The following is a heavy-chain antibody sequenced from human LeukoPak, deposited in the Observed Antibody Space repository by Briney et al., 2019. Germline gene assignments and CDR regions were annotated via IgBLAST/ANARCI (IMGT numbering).Heavy chain of an antibody. J-gene: IGHJ4*02. V-gene: IGHV3-7*01. CDR2: IKQDGSQK. D-gene: IGHD3-10*01. CDR1: GFTFSDHW. CDR3: ARDKGYGSDY. Sequence: GGSLRLSCEASGFTFSDHWMNWVRQAPGKGLEWVARIKQDGSQKDYVDSVKGRFTISRDNAKNSLYLQMSSLRAEDTAMYYCARDKGYGSDYWGPGVQVTVSS.